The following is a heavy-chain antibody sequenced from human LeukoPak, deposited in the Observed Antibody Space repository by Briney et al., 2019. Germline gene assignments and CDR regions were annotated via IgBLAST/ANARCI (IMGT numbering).Heavy chain of an antibody. CDR3: ARVRGYNYGSVGWYFDY. V-gene: IGHV4-59*01. CDR2: IYYSGST. CDR1: GGSISSYY. J-gene: IGHJ4*02. Sequence: SETLSLTCTVSGGSISSYYWSWIRQPPGKGLEWIGYIYYSGSTNYNPSLKSRVTISVDTSKNQFSLKLSSVTAADTAVYYCARVRGYNYGSVGWYFDYWGQGTLVTVSS. D-gene: IGHD5-18*01.